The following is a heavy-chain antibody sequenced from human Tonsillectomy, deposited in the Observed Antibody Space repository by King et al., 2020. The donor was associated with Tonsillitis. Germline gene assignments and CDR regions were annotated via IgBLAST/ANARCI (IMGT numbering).Heavy chain of an antibody. D-gene: IGHD5/OR15-5a*01. CDR1: GFTFRNYA. CDR3: AKYPVKMSKMPSCYFYV. V-gene: IGHV3-23*04. CDR2: TTASGGTT. J-gene: IGHJ2*01. Sequence: VQLVESGGGLVQPGGSLRLSCAAFGFTFRNYAMSWVRQAPGKGLEWVSGTTASGGTTYYADSVSGRFTISRDNYKNTLYLQMNSLTAADTALYYCAKYPVKMSKMPSCYFYVWGRGTLVSVSP.